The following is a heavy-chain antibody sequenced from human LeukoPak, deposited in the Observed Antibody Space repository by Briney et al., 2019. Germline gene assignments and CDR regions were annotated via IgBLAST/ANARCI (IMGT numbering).Heavy chain of an antibody. CDR3: ARSVGLQEIDY. V-gene: IGHV3-30-3*01. CDR2: ISYDGSNE. J-gene: IGHJ4*02. D-gene: IGHD5-24*01. CDR1: GFTFSTYA. Sequence: GGSLRLSCADSGFTFSTYAMHWVRQAPGKGLEWVAVISYDGSNEYYADSVKGRFTISRDNSKNTLYLQMNSLSAEDTAVYYCARSVGLQEIDYWGQGTLVTVSS.